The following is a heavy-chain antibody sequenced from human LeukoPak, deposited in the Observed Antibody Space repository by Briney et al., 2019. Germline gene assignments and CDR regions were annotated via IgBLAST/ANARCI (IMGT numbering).Heavy chain of an antibody. V-gene: IGHV4-59*12. CDR1: GAPISPYY. CDR2: IYYSGST. D-gene: IGHD5-12*01. Sequence: SETLSLTCTVSGAPISPYYWSWIRQPPGRGLEYIGYIYYSGSTNYNPSLKSRVTISIDTSANQFSLKSSSVTAADTAVYYCARGTKTGNTGYDWDYWGQGSVVTVSS. CDR3: ARGTKTGNTGYDWDY. J-gene: IGHJ4*02.